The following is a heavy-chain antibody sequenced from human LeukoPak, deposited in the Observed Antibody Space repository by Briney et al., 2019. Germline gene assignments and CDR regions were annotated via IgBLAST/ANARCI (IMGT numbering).Heavy chain of an antibody. CDR2: IWYDGSNK. D-gene: IGHD6-13*01. J-gene: IGHJ4*02. V-gene: IGHV3-33*01. CDR1: GFTFSSYG. Sequence: HPGGSLRLSCAASGFTFSSYGMHWVRQAPGKGLEWVAVIWYDGSNKYYADSVKGRFTISRDNSKNTLYLQMNSLRAEDTAVYYCARGQQLVAFDYWGQGTLVTVSS. CDR3: ARGQQLVAFDY.